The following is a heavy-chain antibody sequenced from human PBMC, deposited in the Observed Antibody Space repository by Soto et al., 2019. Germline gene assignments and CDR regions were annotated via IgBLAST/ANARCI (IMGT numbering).Heavy chain of an antibody. CDR2: IIPIFGTA. J-gene: IGHJ6*02. Sequence: AASVKVSCKASGGTFSSYAISWVRQAPGQGLEWMGGIIPIFGTANYAQKFQGRVTITADESTSTAYMELSSLRSEDTAVYYCGIQLWLRNRYYYYGMDVWGQGTTVTVSS. V-gene: IGHV1-69*13. CDR1: GGTFSSYA. D-gene: IGHD5-18*01. CDR3: GIQLWLRNRYYYYGMDV.